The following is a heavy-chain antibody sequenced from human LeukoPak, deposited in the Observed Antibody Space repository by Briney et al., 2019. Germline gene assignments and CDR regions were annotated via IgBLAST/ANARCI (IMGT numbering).Heavy chain of an antibody. Sequence: SETLSLTCTVSGDSISSYTWTWIRQPPEKVVEWIGFISYSGSTRYNASFESRVTISIDTSNNQFSMKLTSVTAADTARYYCARVGRGVHTWGSYSFDQWGQGALVTVSS. CDR3: ARVGRGVHTWGSYSFDQ. V-gene: IGHV4-59*01. D-gene: IGHD3-16*01. J-gene: IGHJ4*02. CDR1: GDSISSYT. CDR2: ISYSGST.